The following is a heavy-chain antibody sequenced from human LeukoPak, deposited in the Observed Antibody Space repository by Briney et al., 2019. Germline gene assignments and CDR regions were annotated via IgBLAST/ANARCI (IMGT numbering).Heavy chain of an antibody. D-gene: IGHD6-13*01. V-gene: IGHV1-2*02. J-gene: IGHJ6*03. Sequence: ASVKVSCKASGYTFTGYYMHWVRQAPGQRLEWMGWINPNSGGTNYAQKFQGRVTMTRDTSISTAYMELSRLRSDDTAVYYCARDRAAAGVKGYMDVWGKGTTVTVSS. CDR2: INPNSGGT. CDR1: GYTFTGYY. CDR3: ARDRAAAGVKGYMDV.